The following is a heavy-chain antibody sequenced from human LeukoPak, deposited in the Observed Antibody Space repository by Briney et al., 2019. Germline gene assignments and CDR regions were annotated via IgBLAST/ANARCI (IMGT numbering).Heavy chain of an antibody. CDR3: AKARGSDSRYYFDY. CDR2: ISSTGGTI. D-gene: IGHD3-22*01. V-gene: IGHV3-23*01. Sequence: PGGSLRLSCAASGFTFRNYLMNWVRQAPGKGLEWVSFISSTGGTIYYADSVKGRFTVSRDNSKNTLYLQMNSLRAEDTAVYYCAKARGSDSRYYFDYWGQGTLVTVSS. J-gene: IGHJ4*02. CDR1: GFTFRNYL.